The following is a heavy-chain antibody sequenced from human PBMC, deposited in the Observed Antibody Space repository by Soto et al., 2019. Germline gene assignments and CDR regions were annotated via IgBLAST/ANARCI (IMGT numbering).Heavy chain of an antibody. Sequence: EVQLVESGGGLVKPGGSLRLSCAASGFTFSSYSMNWVRQAPGKGLEWVSSISSSSSYIYYADSVKCRFTISRDNAKNSLYLQMNSLRAEDTAVYYCARDLQYSGSYTGAFDIWGQGTMVTVSS. CDR3: ARDLQYSGSYTGAFDI. J-gene: IGHJ3*02. V-gene: IGHV3-21*01. CDR1: GFTFSSYS. D-gene: IGHD1-26*01. CDR2: ISSSSSYI.